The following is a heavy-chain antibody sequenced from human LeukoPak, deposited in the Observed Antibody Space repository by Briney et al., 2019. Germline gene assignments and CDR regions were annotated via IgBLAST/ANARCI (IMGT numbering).Heavy chain of an antibody. J-gene: IGHJ2*01. Sequence: GASMRLSCAASEFTFSSHWIYWVRQPPGEVLVWVSRIPSDGSSTSYADSVKGRFAISRDNAKNTLYLQMKSLRAEDTSVDYCATGTTVPWYFDLWGRGTLVTVSS. D-gene: IGHD1-1*01. CDR2: IPSDGSST. CDR3: ATGTTVPWYFDL. V-gene: IGHV3-74*01. CDR1: EFTFSSHW.